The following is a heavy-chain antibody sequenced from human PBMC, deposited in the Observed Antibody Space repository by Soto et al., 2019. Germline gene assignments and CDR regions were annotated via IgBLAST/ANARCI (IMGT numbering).Heavy chain of an antibody. V-gene: IGHV3-53*01. CDR1: GFTVSGKKY. J-gene: IGHJ3*02. Sequence: DVQLVASGGGLIQPGESLRLSCAAFGFTVSGKKYLAWVRQAPGTGLEWLSALYDLDGTYYADSVKGRFTTSSDSCRTTVYLQMNSLRPDDPAVYSCATWHLQEHAYDIWGQGTTVIVSS. CDR2: LYDLDGT. CDR3: ATWHLQEHAYDI. D-gene: IGHD1-1*01.